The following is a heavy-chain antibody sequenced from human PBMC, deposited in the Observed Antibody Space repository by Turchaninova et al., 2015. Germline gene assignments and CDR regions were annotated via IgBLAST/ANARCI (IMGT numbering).Heavy chain of an antibody. CDR3: ARDYGGDY. CDR2: ISSSGSTI. V-gene: IGHV3-48*03. Sequence: VQPVECGEGLVPPWGAVILYCGAPGFTFRSYEMNWVRQAPGKGLEWVSYISSSGSTIYYADSVKGRFTISRDNAKNSLYLQMNSLRAEDTAVYYCARDYGGDYWGQGTLVTVSS. D-gene: IGHD4-23*01. CDR1: GFTFRSYE. J-gene: IGHJ4*02.